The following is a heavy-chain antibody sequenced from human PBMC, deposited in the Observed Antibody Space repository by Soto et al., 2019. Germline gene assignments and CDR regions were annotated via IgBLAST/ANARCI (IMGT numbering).Heavy chain of an antibody. CDR3: AKVRDAHSYFFDY. V-gene: IGHV4-59*01. CDR2: IYYSGST. Sequence: SETRSLTCTVSGGSISGYYWSWIRQPPGKGLEWIGYIYYSGSTTYNPSLKSPVTISVDTSRNQFSLKLSSVTAADPAVYYCAKVRDAHSYFFDYWGQGTLVTVSS. J-gene: IGHJ4*02. CDR1: GGSISGYY. D-gene: IGHD2-2*01.